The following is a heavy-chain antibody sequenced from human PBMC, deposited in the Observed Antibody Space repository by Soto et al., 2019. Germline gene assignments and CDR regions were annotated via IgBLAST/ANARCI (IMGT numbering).Heavy chain of an antibody. Sequence: EVQLLESGGGFVQPGGSLRLSCEASGFTFGTYWMHWVRQAPGKGLVWVSRINSDGSTINYADSVKGRFTISRDNAKNTLYLEMSSLRDEDTAVYYCARAGYYRFDYWGQGTLVTVSS. J-gene: IGHJ4*02. CDR1: GFTFGTYW. CDR2: INSDGSTI. V-gene: IGHV3-74*01. CDR3: ARAGYYRFDY. D-gene: IGHD1-26*01.